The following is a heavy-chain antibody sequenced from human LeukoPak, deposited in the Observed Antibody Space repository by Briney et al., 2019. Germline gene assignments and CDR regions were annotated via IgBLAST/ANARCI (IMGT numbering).Heavy chain of an antibody. Sequence: GGSLRLSCAVSGFTLSSYNMNWVRQAPGKGLEWVSYIRNSGNTIYYADSVKGRFTISRDNAKNSLYLQMNSLRAEDTAVYYCARDRWTSKYYFDYWGQGTLVTVSS. CDR1: GFTLSSYN. CDR3: ARDRWTSKYYFDY. D-gene: IGHD3/OR15-3a*01. CDR2: IRNSGNTI. V-gene: IGHV3-48*04. J-gene: IGHJ4*02.